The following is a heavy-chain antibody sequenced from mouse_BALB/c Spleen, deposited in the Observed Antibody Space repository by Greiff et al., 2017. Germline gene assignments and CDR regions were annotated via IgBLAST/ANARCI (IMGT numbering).Heavy chain of an antibody. CDR1: GFNIKDYY. CDR2: IDPENGNT. D-gene: IGHD1-1*01. V-gene: IGHV14-1*02. Sequence: EVKLVESGAELVRPGALVKLSCKASGFNIKDYYMHWVKQRPEQGLEWIGWIDPENGNTIYDPKFQGKASITADTSSNTAYLQLSSLTSEDTAVYYCARYGRDAMDYWGQGTSVTVSS. CDR3: ARYGRDAMDY. J-gene: IGHJ4*01.